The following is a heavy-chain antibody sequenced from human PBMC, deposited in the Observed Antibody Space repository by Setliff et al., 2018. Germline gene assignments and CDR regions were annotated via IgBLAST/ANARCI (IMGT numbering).Heavy chain of an antibody. CDR1: GGSISSYY. CDR3: ARTSTGRYFDL. Sequence: SETLSLTCTVSGGSISSYYWSRIRQPPGKGLEWIGYIYYSGSTNYNPSLKSRVTISVDTSKNQFSLKLSSVTAADTAVYYCARTSTGRYFDLWGRGTLVTVSS. D-gene: IGHD2-2*01. CDR2: IYYSGST. V-gene: IGHV4-59*01. J-gene: IGHJ2*01.